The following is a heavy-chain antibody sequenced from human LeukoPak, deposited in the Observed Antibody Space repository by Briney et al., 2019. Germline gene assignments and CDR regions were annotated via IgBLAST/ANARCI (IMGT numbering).Heavy chain of an antibody. CDR2: ISGSGNNM. D-gene: IGHD3-22*01. CDR3: AKGKDYYDSSGYYAPFDY. Sequence: GGSLRLSCAASEFTFSSYAMSWVRQAPGKGLEWVSAISGSGNNMYYADSVEGRFTVSRDNSKNTLSLQMNSLRAEDTAVYYCAKGKDYYDSSGYYAPFDYWGQGTLVTVSS. CDR1: EFTFSSYA. J-gene: IGHJ4*02. V-gene: IGHV3-23*01.